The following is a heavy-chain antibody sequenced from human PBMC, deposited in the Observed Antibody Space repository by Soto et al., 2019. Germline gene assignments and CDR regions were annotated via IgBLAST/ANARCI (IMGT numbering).Heavy chain of an antibody. CDR3: ARGKVSIAAQYYYGMDV. D-gene: IGHD6-6*01. Sequence: PGGSLRLSCENSGFTVNSDYMSWVRRAPGKVLEWVSIIYAGGSTYYADSVRGRFTISSDNSRNTLYLQMNSLRVEDTAVYYCARGKVSIAAQYYYGMDVWGQGTTVTVSS. V-gene: IGHV3-53*01. CDR1: GFTVNSDY. CDR2: IYAGGST. J-gene: IGHJ6*02.